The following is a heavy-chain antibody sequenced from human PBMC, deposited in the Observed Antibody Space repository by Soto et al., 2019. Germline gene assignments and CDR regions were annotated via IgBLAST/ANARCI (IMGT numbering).Heavy chain of an antibody. Sequence: PGGWVRLSCAAAGVTFSSYAMSWVRQAPGKGLEWVSAISGSGGSTYYADSVKGRFTISRDNSKNTLYLQMNSLRAEDTAVYYCAKDLFFVELDYYDSSGYYSWGQGTLVTVSS. D-gene: IGHD3-22*01. CDR2: ISGSGGST. CDR1: GVTFSSYA. CDR3: AKDLFFVELDYYDSSGYYS. V-gene: IGHV3-23*01. J-gene: IGHJ4*02.